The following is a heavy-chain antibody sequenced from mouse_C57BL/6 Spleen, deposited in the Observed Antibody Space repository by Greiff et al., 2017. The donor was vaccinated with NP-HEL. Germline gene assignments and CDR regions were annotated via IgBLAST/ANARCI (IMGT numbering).Heavy chain of an antibody. Sequence: QVQLQQSGAELVRPGASVTLSCKASGYTFTDYEMHWVKQTPVHGLEWIGAIDPETGGTAYNQTFKGKAILTADKSSGTAYMELRSLTSEDSAVYYCTRHYYGSLAWFAYWGQGTLVTVSA. CDR2: IDPETGGT. V-gene: IGHV1-15*01. CDR3: TRHYYGSLAWFAY. J-gene: IGHJ3*01. D-gene: IGHD1-1*01. CDR1: GYTFTDYE.